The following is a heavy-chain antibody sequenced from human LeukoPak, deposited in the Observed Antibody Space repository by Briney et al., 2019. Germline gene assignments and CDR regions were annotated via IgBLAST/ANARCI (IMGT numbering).Heavy chain of an antibody. Sequence: SQTLSLTCTVSVGSISSDAYFWSWIRQHPGKGLEWIGNIYYSGNTYYNPSLKSRVTMSVDTSKNQFCLKLSSVTAADTAVYYCAAIVVVSAAIDYWGQGTLVTVSS. D-gene: IGHD2-2*01. V-gene: IGHV4-31*03. CDR2: IYYSGNT. J-gene: IGHJ4*02. CDR3: AAIVVVSAAIDY. CDR1: VGSISSDAYF.